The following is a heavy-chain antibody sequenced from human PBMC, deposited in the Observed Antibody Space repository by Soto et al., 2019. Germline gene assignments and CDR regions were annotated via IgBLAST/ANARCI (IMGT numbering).Heavy chain of an antibody. CDR1: GGSISSDYYY. V-gene: IGHV4-30-4*01. CDR3: VISRWGIGWFDP. D-gene: IGHD7-27*01. CDR2: IYSSGNT. Sequence: SETLSLTCTVSGGSISSDYYYWSWIRQPPGKGLEWIGYIYSSGNTYYNPSLKSRVTISVDTSKNQFSLKLSSVTAADTAVYYCVISRWGIGWFDPWGQGALVTVS. J-gene: IGHJ5*02.